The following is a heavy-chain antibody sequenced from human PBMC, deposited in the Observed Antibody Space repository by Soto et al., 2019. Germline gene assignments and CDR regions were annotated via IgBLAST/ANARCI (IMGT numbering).Heavy chain of an antibody. CDR3: AKYESKVNYYYYYYMDV. V-gene: IGHV3-23*01. Sequence: PGGSLRLSCAASGFTFSSYAMSWVRQAPGKGLEWVSAISGSGGSTYYADSVKGRFTISRDNSKNTLYLQMNSLRAEDTAVYYCAKYESKVNYYYYYYMDVWGKGTTVTVSS. D-gene: IGHD4-17*01. J-gene: IGHJ6*03. CDR1: GFTFSSYA. CDR2: ISGSGGST.